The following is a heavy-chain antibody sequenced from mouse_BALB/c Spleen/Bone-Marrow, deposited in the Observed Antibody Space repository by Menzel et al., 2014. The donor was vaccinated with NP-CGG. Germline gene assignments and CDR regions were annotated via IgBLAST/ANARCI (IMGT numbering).Heavy chain of an antibody. D-gene: IGHD1-1*02. CDR3: AGGRFAY. Sequence: QVQLQQSGAELAKPGASVKMSCKASGYTFTNYWMHWVKRRPGQGLEWIGYIYPSTGYTEYNQKFKDKATLTSDKSSSTAYMQLSSLTAEDSAVYYCAGGRFAYWGQGTLVTVSA. J-gene: IGHJ3*01. CDR2: IYPSTGYT. CDR1: GYTFTNYW. V-gene: IGHV1-7*01.